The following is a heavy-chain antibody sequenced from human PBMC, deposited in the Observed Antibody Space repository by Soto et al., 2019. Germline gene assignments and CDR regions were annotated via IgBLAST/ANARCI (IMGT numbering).Heavy chain of an antibody. D-gene: IGHD3-22*01. CDR1: GFTFSSYW. Sequence: GGSLRLSCAASGFTFSSYWMHWVRQAPGKGLVWVARINNDGSNTNYADSVKGRFTISRDNFKNTLYLQMNSLRAEDTAVYYCARDSKDDSSGYYAGFDYWGQGTLVTVSS. V-gene: IGHV3-74*01. CDR3: ARDSKDDSSGYYAGFDY. CDR2: INNDGSNT. J-gene: IGHJ4*02.